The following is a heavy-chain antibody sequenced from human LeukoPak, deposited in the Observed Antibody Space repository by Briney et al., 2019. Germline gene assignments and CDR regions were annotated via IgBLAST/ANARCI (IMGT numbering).Heavy chain of an antibody. V-gene: IGHV3-23*01. D-gene: IGHD1-26*01. CDR3: AKDVGKWESLHFFDY. Sequence: GGSLRLSCAASGFTFSSYAMSWVRQAPGKGLAWISTVSASGDSTSYADSVKGRFTISRDNSRNTLYLQMNSLRGDDTAVYYCAKDVGKWESLHFFDYWGQGTLVTVSS. J-gene: IGHJ4*02. CDR1: GFTFSSYA. CDR2: VSASGDST.